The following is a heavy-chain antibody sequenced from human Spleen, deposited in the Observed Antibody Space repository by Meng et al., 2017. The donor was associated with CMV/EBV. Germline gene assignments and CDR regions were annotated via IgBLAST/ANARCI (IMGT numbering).Heavy chain of an antibody. CDR3: ARGLRDFWCGYDLYSEY. J-gene: IGHJ4*02. Sequence: SETLSLTCTVSGGSISSGDYYWSWIRQHPGKGLEWIGYIYYSGSTYYNPSLKSRVTISVDTSKNQFSLKLRSVTAADTAVYYCARGLRDFWCGYDLYSEYWGQGTLVTVSS. CDR2: IYYSGST. CDR1: GGSISSGDYY. V-gene: IGHV4-31*03. D-gene: IGHD3-3*01.